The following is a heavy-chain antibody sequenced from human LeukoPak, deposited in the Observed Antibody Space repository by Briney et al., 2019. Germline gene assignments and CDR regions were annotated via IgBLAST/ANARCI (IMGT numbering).Heavy chain of an antibody. CDR3: ARDAVEMEYYFDY. Sequence: MASETLSLTCTVSGGSISSYYWSWNRQPAGKGLEWIGRIYTGGSTNYNPSLKSRVTMSVDTSKNQFSLKLSSVTAADTAVYYCARDAVEMEYYFDYWGQGTLVTVSS. D-gene: IGHD5-24*01. J-gene: IGHJ4*02. CDR1: GGSISSYY. V-gene: IGHV4-4*07. CDR2: IYTGGST.